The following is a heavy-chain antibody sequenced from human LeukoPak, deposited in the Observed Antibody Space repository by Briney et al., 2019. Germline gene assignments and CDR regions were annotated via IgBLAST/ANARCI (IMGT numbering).Heavy chain of an antibody. CDR1: GFTFRRYW. D-gene: IGHD2-2*01. J-gene: IGHJ4*02. CDR3: ARGCTSTSCYDY. Sequence: PGGSLRLSCTASGFTFRRYWMSWVRQAPGKGLEWVANINEDGNKKYYVDSVRGRFTISRDNGRNSLYLQMSSLRAEDTAVYYCARGCTSTSCYDYWGQGTLVTVSS. V-gene: IGHV3-7*01. CDR2: INEDGNKK.